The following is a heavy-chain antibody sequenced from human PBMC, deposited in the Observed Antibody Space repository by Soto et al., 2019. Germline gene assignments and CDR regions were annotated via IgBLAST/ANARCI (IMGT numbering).Heavy chain of an antibody. CDR2: IYWDDDK. Sequence: QITLKESGPPLVKPTQTLTLTCTFSDFSLNTNGVSVGWIRQPPGKAPEWLALIYWDDDKRYSPSLRNRLTITKDTSKNQVVLTMTNMDPVDTATYYCAHRRGSRYFDPWGQGILVTVSS. CDR1: DFSLNTNGVS. D-gene: IGHD3-16*01. J-gene: IGHJ5*02. V-gene: IGHV2-5*02. CDR3: AHRRGSRYFDP.